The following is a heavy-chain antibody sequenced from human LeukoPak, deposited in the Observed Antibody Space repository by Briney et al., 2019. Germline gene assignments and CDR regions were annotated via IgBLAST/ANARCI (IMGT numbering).Heavy chain of an antibody. V-gene: IGHV4-59*08. CDR2: IYYSGST. J-gene: IGHJ4*02. D-gene: IGHD3-22*01. CDR3: ARVMEGLDYYDSSGYYHNNAFDY. Sequence: SETLSLTCTVSGGSISSYYWSWIRQPPGKGLEWIGYIYYSGSTNYNPSLKSRVTISVDTSKNQFSLKLSSVTAADTAVYYCARVMEGLDYYDSSGYYHNNAFDYWGQGTLVTVSS. CDR1: GGSISSYY.